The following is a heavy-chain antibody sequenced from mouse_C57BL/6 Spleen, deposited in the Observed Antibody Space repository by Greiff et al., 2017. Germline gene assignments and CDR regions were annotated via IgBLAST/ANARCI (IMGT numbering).Heavy chain of an antibody. Sequence: VQLQQSGPELVKPGASVKMSCKASGYTFTDYNMHWVKQSHGKSLEWIGYINPNNGGTSYNQKFKGKATLTVNKSSSTAYMELRSLTSEDSAVYYCASQGLGGDYFDYWGQGTTLTVSS. CDR3: ASQGLGGDYFDY. V-gene: IGHV1-22*01. CDR2: INPNNGGT. D-gene: IGHD3-3*01. J-gene: IGHJ2*01. CDR1: GYTFTDYN.